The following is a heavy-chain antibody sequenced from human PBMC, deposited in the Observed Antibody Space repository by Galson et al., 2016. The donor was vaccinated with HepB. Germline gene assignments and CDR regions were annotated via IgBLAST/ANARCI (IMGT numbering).Heavy chain of an antibody. Sequence: SLRLSCAVFGFNFRSTWMSWVRQAPGKGLEWVGQIKSKTAGETTDYAAAVKGRFVLSRDDSANVLYLEMNSLKIEDTGVYYCTTLRVAAPGNGDVWGHGTLVTVSS. D-gene: IGHD6-13*01. CDR3: TTLRVAAPGNGDV. J-gene: IGHJ4*01. CDR1: GFNFRSTW. CDR2: IKSKTAGETT. V-gene: IGHV3-15*01.